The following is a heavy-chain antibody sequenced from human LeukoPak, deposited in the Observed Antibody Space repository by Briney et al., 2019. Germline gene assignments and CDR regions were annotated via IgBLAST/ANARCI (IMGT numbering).Heavy chain of an antibody. D-gene: IGHD3-9*01. V-gene: IGHV1-18*04. J-gene: IGHJ4*02. CDR3: ARGYRYDILTGYLY. CDR2: ISAYNGNT. Sequence: GASVKVSCKASGYTFTSYGISWVRQAPGQGLEWMGWISAYNGNTNYAQKLQGRVTMTTGTSTSTAYMELRSLRSDDAAVYYCARGYRYDILTGYLYWGQGTLVTVSS. CDR1: GYTFTSYG.